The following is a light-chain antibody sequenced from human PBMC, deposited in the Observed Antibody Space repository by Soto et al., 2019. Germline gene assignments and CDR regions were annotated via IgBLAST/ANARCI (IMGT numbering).Light chain of an antibody. J-gene: IGKJ4*01. Sequence: EIVMTQSPATLSVSPGERATLSCRASQSVSSNLAWYQQKPGQTPKLLIYVASTRATGIPARFSGSGSGPKYTLTISRLQSEDFAVYYCQQYNVWPRTFGGGTKVEFK. CDR3: QQYNVWPRT. V-gene: IGKV3-15*01. CDR2: VAS. CDR1: QSVSSN.